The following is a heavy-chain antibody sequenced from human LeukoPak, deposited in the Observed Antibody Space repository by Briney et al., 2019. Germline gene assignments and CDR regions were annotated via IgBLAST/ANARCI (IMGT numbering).Heavy chain of an antibody. Sequence: ASVKVSCKVSGYTLTELSMHWVRQAPGKGLEWMGGFDPEDGETIYAQKFQGRVTMTEDTSTDTAYMELSSLRSEDTAAYYCATGLKMGDYYDSSGYYMIPYWGQGTLVTVSS. CDR1: GYTLTELS. CDR2: FDPEDGET. D-gene: IGHD3-22*01. CDR3: ATGLKMGDYYDSSGYYMIPY. J-gene: IGHJ4*02. V-gene: IGHV1-24*01.